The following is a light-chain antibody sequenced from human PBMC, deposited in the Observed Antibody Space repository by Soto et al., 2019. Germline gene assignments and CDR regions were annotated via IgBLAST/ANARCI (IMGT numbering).Light chain of an antibody. Sequence: DIQMTQSPSTLYASVEDRVTITCRASQSISSWLAWYQQKPGKAPKLLIYDASSLESGVPSRFSGSGSGTEFTLTISSLQPDDFATYYCQHYNSYSEAFGQGTKVDIK. CDR3: QHYNSYSEA. J-gene: IGKJ1*01. V-gene: IGKV1-5*01. CDR2: DAS. CDR1: QSISSW.